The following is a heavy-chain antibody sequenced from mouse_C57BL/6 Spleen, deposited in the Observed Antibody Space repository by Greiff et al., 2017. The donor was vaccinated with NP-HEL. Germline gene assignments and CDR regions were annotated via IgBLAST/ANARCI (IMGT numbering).Heavy chain of an antibody. J-gene: IGHJ3*01. V-gene: IGHV1-80*01. CDR2: IYPGDGDT. CDR1: GYAFSSYW. Sequence: QVQLKQSGAELVKPGASVKISCKASGYAFSSYWINWVKQRPGKGLEWIGQIYPGDGDTNYNGKFKGKATLTADKSSSTAYMQLSSLTSEDSAVYFCARGGSGYGFAYWGQGTLVTVSA. CDR3: ARGGSGYGFAY. D-gene: IGHD3-2*02.